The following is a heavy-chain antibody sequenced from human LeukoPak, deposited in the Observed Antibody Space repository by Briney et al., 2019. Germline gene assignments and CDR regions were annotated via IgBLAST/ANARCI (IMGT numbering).Heavy chain of an antibody. V-gene: IGHV3-23*01. J-gene: IGHJ4*02. CDR2: ISDSGHTT. D-gene: IGHD6-6*01. Sequence: GGSLRLSCAASGFTFNSYGMSWVRQAPGKGLEWVSGISDSGHTTYSADSVKGRFTISRDNSKNTLYLQMNSLRAEDTAVYYCAKDLGSPSSSSYFDYWGQGTLVTVSS. CDR1: GFTFNSYG. CDR3: AKDLGSPSSSSYFDY.